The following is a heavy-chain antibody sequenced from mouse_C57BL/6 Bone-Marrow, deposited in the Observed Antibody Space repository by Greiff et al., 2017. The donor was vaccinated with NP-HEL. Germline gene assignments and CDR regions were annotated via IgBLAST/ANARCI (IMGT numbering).Heavy chain of an antibody. CDR3: ARMELFAY. Sequence: EVKLMESGGDLVKPGGSLKLSCAASGFTFSDYYMYWVRQTPEKRLEWVAYISNGGGSTYYPDTVKGRFTISRDNAKNTLYLQMSRLKSEDTAMYYCARMELFAYWGQGTLVTVSA. J-gene: IGHJ3*01. CDR1: GFTFSDYY. CDR2: ISNGGGST. V-gene: IGHV5-12*01.